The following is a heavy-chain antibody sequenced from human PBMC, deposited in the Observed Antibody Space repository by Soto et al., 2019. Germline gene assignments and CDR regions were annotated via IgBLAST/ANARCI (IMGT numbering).Heavy chain of an antibody. CDR2: TSGYSGNS. J-gene: IGHJ3*01. CDR1: GYIFSSFY. Sequence: SVKVSCKASGYIFSSFYINWVRQAPVQGLEWMGWTSGYSGNSKYSQKFQGRVTMTTDTSTNTGYMEMRSLTSDDTAVYYCARDIFGHVDAFDLWGQGTMVTVSS. D-gene: IGHD3-3*02. CDR3: ARDIFGHVDAFDL. V-gene: IGHV1-18*01.